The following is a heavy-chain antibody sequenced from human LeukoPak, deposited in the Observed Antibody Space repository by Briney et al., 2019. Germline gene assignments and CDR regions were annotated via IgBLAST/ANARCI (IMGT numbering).Heavy chain of an antibody. V-gene: IGHV3-21*01. J-gene: IGHJ6*02. D-gene: IGHD6-13*01. CDR1: GFTLSSYS. CDR3: AREGGAGDSSSWTNYYYYGMDV. CDR2: ISSSSSYI. Sequence: GGSLRLSCAASGFTLSSYSMNWVRQAPGKGLEWVSSISSSSSYIYYADSVKGRFTISRDNAKNSLYLQMNSLRAEDTAVYYCAREGGAGDSSSWTNYYYYGMDVWGQGTTVTVSS.